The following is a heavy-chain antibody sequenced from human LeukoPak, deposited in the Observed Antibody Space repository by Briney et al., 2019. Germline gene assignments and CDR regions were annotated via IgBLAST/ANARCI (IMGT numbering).Heavy chain of an antibody. CDR1: GFTFDDYA. CDR2: ISWNSGSI. Sequence: PGGSLRLSCSASGFTFDDYAMHWVRQAPGKGLEWVSGISWNSGSIGYADSVKGRFTISRDNSKNSLSLEMNSLRTGDTALYYCAKDSNTGGYSFGSWGQGTLVTVTS. V-gene: IGHV3-9*01. D-gene: IGHD5-12*01. CDR3: AKDSNTGGYSFGS. J-gene: IGHJ4*02.